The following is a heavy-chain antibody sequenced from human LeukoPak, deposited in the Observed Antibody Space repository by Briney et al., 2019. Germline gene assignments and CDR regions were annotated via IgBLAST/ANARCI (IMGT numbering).Heavy chain of an antibody. CDR3: ARDRSPGVVRGAYFDS. J-gene: IGHJ4*02. CDR2: IHTSGST. D-gene: IGHD3-10*01. CDR1: GDSLSSSY. Sequence: SETLSLTCTVSGDSLSSSYWSWIRQPAGQRLEWIGHIHTSGSTHYNPSLKSRLTMSVDTSKNQFSLNLTSVTAADTAVYYCARDRSPGVVRGAYFDSWGQGTLVTVSS. V-gene: IGHV4-4*07.